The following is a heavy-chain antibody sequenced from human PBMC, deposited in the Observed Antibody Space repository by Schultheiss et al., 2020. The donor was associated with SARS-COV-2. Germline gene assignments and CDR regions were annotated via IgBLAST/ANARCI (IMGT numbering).Heavy chain of an antibody. CDR1: GGSISSYY. D-gene: IGHD6-19*01. Sequence: SQTLSLTCTVSGGSISSYYWSWIRQPPGKGLEWIGEINHSGSTNYNPSLKSRVTISVDTSKNQFSLKLSSVTAADTAVYYCARDFGAVAYFDYWGQGTLVTVSS. CDR3: ARDFGAVAYFDY. CDR2: INHSGST. J-gene: IGHJ4*02. V-gene: IGHV4-34*01.